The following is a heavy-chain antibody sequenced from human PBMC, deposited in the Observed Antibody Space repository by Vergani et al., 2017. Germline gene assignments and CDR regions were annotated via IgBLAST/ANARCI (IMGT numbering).Heavy chain of an antibody. CDR1: GYTFTSYY. CDR3: ATTDYCSSTSCYTGYYYYGMDV. Sequence: QVQLVQSGAEVKKPGASVKVSCKASGYTFTSYYMHWVRQAPGQGLEWMGIINPSGGSTSYAQKFQGRVTMTEDTSTDTAYMELSSLRSEDTAVYYCATTDYCSSTSCYTGYYYYGMDVWGQGTTVTVSS. J-gene: IGHJ6*02. D-gene: IGHD2-2*02. CDR2: INPSGGST. V-gene: IGHV1-46*01.